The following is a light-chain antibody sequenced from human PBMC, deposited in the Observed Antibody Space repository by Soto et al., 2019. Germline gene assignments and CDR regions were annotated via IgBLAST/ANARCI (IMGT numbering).Light chain of an antibody. Sequence: QLVLTQPASVSGSPGQSITISCTGTSSDVGDYNYVSWYQHHPGKAPKLMIYEVSNRPSGVSNRFSGSKSGNTASLTISGLQAEDEADYYCSSYASSSYVVFGGGTKLTVL. J-gene: IGLJ2*01. CDR2: EVS. CDR1: SSDVGDYNY. V-gene: IGLV2-14*01. CDR3: SSYASSSYVV.